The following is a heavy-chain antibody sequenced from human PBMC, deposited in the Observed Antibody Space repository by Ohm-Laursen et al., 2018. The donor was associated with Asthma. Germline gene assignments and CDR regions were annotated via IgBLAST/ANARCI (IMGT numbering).Heavy chain of an antibody. V-gene: IGHV1-69*10. D-gene: IGHD2/OR15-2a*01. Sequence: ASVKVSCKASGGTFSSYAISWVRQAPGQGLEWMGGIIPIFGIANYAQKFQGRVTITADKSTSTVYMELSSLRSEDTAVYYCARDQGGNKDFDYWGQGTLVTVSS. J-gene: IGHJ4*02. CDR3: ARDQGGNKDFDY. CDR1: GGTFSSYA. CDR2: IIPIFGIA.